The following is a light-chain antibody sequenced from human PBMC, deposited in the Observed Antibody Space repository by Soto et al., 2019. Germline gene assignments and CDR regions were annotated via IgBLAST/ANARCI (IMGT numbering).Light chain of an antibody. J-gene: IGKJ5*01. V-gene: IGKV1-5*01. CDR3: QHYTLYSAP. Sequence: RLTQSPSSLSASVGATVTISCRASQDISTYLAWYQQKPGKAPTLLIFGASSLHNGVPPRFAGSGSGSESTLNINRLQPDDFATYFCQHYTLYSAPFGQGTRV. CDR1: QDISTY. CDR2: GAS.